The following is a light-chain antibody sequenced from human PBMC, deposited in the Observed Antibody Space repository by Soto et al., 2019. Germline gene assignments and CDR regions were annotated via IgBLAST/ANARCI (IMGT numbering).Light chain of an antibody. CDR2: SAS. Sequence: DIHLTQSPACLSASIGDKVTITCRASEDISSHLAWYQQRPGKPPNLLIYSASTLQSGVPSRFSGSGSGTEFTLTISSLQPEDSATYFCQQINSYPVTFGGGTKVDIQ. J-gene: IGKJ4*01. V-gene: IGKV1-9*01. CDR1: EDISSH. CDR3: QQINSYPVT.